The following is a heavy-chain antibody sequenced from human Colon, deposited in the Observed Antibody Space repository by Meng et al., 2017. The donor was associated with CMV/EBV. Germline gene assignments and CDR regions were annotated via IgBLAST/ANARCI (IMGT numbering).Heavy chain of an antibody. CDR1: GFMFSNYE. V-gene: IGHV3-48*03. J-gene: IGHJ4*03. CDR2: ISTSGYTV. Sequence: GESLKISCEASGFMFSNYEMNWVRQAPGKGLEWVSYISTSGYTVSYGDSVKGRFTISRDNAKNSLYLQMSSLSAEDTAVYFCVRGHYDGAWGHGTLVTVSS. D-gene: IGHD3-16*01. CDR3: VRGHYDGA.